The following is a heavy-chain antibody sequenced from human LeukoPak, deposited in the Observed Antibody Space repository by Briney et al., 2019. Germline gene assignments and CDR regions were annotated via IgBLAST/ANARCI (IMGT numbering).Heavy chain of an antibody. J-gene: IGHJ6*02. CDR1: GFTFSSYA. CDR3: ARSLAPYYYGMDV. V-gene: IGHV3-23*01. Sequence: PGGSLRLSCAASGFTFSSYAMSWVRQAPGKGLEWVSLISGSGGNTYYADSVKGQFTISRDNSKNTLYLQMNSLRAEDTAVYYCARSLAPYYYGMDVWGQGTTVTVSS. CDR2: ISGSGGNT.